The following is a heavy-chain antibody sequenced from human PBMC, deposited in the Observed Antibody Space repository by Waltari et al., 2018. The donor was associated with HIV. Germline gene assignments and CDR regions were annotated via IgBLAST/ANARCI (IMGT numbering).Heavy chain of an antibody. D-gene: IGHD6-19*01. CDR2: ISYDGDNK. CDR3: AVGWSRADY. CDR1: GLTFSSNV. J-gene: IGHJ4*02. V-gene: IGHV3-30-3*01. Sequence: VQLVESGGGVVQPGRSLRLSCAASGLTFSSNVMHWVRQAPGKGLEWVAVISYDGDNKYYADSVKGRFTISRDNSKNTLYLQMNSLRAEDTAVYYCAVGWSRADYWGQGTLVTVSS.